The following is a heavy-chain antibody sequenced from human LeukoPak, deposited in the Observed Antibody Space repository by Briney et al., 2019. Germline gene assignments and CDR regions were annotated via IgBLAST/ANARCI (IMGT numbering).Heavy chain of an antibody. CDR1: GGPFSGYY. CDR3: ARGSSYYGSGRNWFDP. V-gene: IGHV4-34*01. CDR2: INHSGST. J-gene: IGHJ5*02. D-gene: IGHD3-10*01. Sequence: KPSETLSLTCVVYGGPFSGYYRSWIRPPPGKGLEWSGEINHSGSTNYNPSLTSRVTISVDTPKSQFSLNLSSVTAAGTAVYYCARGSSYYGSGRNWFDPWGQGTLVTVSS.